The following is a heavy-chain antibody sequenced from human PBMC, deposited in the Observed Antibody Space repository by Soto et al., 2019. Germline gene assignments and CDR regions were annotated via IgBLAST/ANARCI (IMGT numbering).Heavy chain of an antibody. V-gene: IGHV3-23*01. Sequence: PGGSLRLSCAASGFTFSSYAMSWVRQAPGKGLEWVSAISGSGGSTYYADSVKGRFTISRDNSKNTLYLQMNSLRAEDTAVYYCAKTFYSGYSSGWYGDFDYWGQGTLVTVSS. CDR1: GFTFSSYA. J-gene: IGHJ4*02. D-gene: IGHD6-19*01. CDR3: AKTFYSGYSSGWYGDFDY. CDR2: ISGSGGST.